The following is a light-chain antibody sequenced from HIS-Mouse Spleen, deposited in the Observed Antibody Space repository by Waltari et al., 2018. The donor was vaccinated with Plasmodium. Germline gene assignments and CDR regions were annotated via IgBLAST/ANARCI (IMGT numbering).Light chain of an antibody. CDR3: AAWDDSLNGWV. CDR1: SSNIGSNT. CDR2: SNN. V-gene: IGLV1-44*01. Sequence: QSVLTQPPSASGTPGQRVTISCSGSSSNIGSNTVNWYQQLPGTAPKLLIYSNNQRPSGVPDRFSVSKSGTSASLAISGLQSVDEADYYCAAWDDSLNGWVFGGGTKLTVL. J-gene: IGLJ3*02.